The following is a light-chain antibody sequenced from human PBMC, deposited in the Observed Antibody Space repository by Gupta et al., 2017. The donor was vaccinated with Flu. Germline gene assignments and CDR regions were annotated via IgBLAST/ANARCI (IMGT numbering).Light chain of an antibody. CDR2: DAS. V-gene: IGKV3-11*01. CDR1: QSVGTY. CDR3: QKRSNWPPYT. Sequence: EIVLTQSPATLPLSPGERATLSCRASQSVGTYLAWYQQKPGQTPRLLIYDASNRATGIPARFSGSVSGTDFTLTISSLEPEDFAVYYCQKRSNWPPYTFGQGTRLEI. J-gene: IGKJ2*01.